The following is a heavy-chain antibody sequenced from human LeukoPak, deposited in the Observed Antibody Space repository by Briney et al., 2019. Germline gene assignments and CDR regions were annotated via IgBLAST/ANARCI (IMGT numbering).Heavy chain of an antibody. J-gene: IGHJ4*02. D-gene: IGHD3-22*01. CDR2: IYYGGTT. CDR1: GGSISSTNYF. Sequence: SETLSLTCSVSGGSISSTNYFWGWIRQPPGEGLEWIGSIYYGGTTYYNPSLKSRVTISVDTSKNQFSLKLTSVTAADTAVYYCARRNYYDSSAYYIFDYWGQGTLVTVSS. CDR3: ARRNYYDSSAYYIFDY. V-gene: IGHV4-39*01.